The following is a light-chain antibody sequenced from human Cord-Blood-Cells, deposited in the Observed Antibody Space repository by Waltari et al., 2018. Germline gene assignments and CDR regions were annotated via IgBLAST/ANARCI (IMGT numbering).Light chain of an antibody. Sequence: QSALPQPASVSGSHGQSITIPCTGTSSDVGGYNYVSWYQHPPGKAPKLMIYHVSNRPAGVSNRFSGSKSGNTASLTISGLQAEDEADYYCSSYTSSSTVVFGGGTKLTVL. V-gene: IGLV2-14*03. CDR1: SSDVGGYNY. CDR3: SSYTSSSTVV. J-gene: IGLJ2*01. CDR2: HVS.